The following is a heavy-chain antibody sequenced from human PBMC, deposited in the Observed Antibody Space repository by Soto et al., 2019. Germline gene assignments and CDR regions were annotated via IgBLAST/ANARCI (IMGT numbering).Heavy chain of an antibody. J-gene: IGHJ6*02. V-gene: IGHV1-69*13. Sequence: SVKVSCKASGGTFSSYAISWVRQAPGQGLEWMGGIIPIFGTANYAQKFQGRVTITADESTSTAYMELSSLRAEDTAVYYCASRLRLRVSSYYGMDVWGQGTTVTVSS. CDR2: IIPIFGTA. D-gene: IGHD5-12*01. CDR1: GGTFSSYA. CDR3: ASRLRLRVSSYYGMDV.